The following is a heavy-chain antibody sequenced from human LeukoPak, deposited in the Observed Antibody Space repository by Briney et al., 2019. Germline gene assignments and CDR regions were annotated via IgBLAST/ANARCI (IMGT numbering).Heavy chain of an antibody. J-gene: IGHJ4*02. D-gene: IGHD1-7*01. CDR3: AKDGSTSLNWNYVSFWNY. V-gene: IGHV3-23*01. CDR2: ISGSGGST. CDR1: GFTFSSYA. Sequence: GGSLRLSCAASGFTFSSYAMSWVRQAPGKGLEWVSSISGSGGSTYYADSVKGRFTISRDNSKNTLYLQMNSLRAEDTAVYYCAKDGSTSLNWNYVSFWNYWGQGTLVTVSS.